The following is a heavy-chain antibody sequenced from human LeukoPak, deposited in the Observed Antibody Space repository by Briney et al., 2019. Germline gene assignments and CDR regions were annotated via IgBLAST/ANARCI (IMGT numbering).Heavy chain of an antibody. CDR2: ISYDGSNK. V-gene: IGHV3-30*03. J-gene: IGHJ3*02. CDR1: GFTFSSYG. CDR3: ASIRFGELFFDAFDI. D-gene: IGHD3-10*01. Sequence: PGRPLRLSCAASGFTFSSYGTHWVRQAPGKGLEWVAVISYDGSNKYYADSVKGRFTISRDNSKNTLYLQMNSLRAEDTAVYYCASIRFGELFFDAFDIWGQGTMVTVSS.